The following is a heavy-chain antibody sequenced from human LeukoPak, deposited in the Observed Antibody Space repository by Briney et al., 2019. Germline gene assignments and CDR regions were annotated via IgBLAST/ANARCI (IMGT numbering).Heavy chain of an antibody. J-gene: IGHJ4*02. Sequence: GGSLRLSCAASGFTFSSYGMHWVRQAPGKGLEWVAFIRYDGSNKYYADSVKGRFTISRDNSKNTLYLHVNSLRPEDTAVYYCAKGVVAAPTNFDYWGQGTLVTVSS. V-gene: IGHV3-30*02. CDR1: GFTFSSYG. CDR2: IRYDGSNK. CDR3: AKGVVAAPTNFDY. D-gene: IGHD2-15*01.